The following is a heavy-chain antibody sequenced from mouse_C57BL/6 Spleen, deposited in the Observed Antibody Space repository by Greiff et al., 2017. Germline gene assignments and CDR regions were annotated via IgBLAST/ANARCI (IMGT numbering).Heavy chain of an antibody. D-gene: IGHD1-2*01. CDR3: ARRGTTAPFAY. CDR1: GYAFTNYL. V-gene: IGHV1-54*01. CDR2: INPGSGCT. Sequence: QVQLQQSGAELVRPGTSVKVSCKASGYAFTNYLIEWVKQRPGQGLEWIGVINPGSGCTNYHEKVKGKATLTADKASSTAYMQLSSLTSEDAVVYCGARRGTTAPFAYWGQGTLVTVSA. J-gene: IGHJ3*01.